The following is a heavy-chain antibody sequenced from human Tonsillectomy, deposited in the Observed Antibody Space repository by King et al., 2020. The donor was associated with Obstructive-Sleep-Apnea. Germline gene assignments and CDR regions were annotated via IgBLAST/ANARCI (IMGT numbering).Heavy chain of an antibody. CDR2: IYPGDSDT. D-gene: IGHD2-21*02. V-gene: IGHV5-51*01. CDR1: GYSFTSYW. J-gene: IGHJ1*01. CDR3: ARLAYCGADCLGYFHQ. Sequence: QLVQSGAEVKKPGESLKISCKGSGYSFTSYWIGWGRQMPGKGLEWMGSIYPGDSDTRYSPSFEGQVTISADKSISTAYLQWRSLKASDTAMYYCARLAYCGADCLGYFHQWGQGTLVTVSS.